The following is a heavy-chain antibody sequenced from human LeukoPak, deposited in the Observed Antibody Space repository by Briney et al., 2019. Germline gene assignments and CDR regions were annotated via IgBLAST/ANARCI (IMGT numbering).Heavy chain of an antibody. V-gene: IGHV3-21*01. CDR1: GFTFSSYS. J-gene: IGHJ3*02. D-gene: IGHD2-2*01. CDR3: ARDPVVPAAMFAFDI. CDR2: ISSSSSYI. Sequence: PGGSLRLSCAASGFTFSSYSMNWVRQAPGKGLEWVSSISSSSSYIYYADSVKGRFTISRDNAKNSLYLQMNSLRAEDTAVYYCARDPVVPAAMFAFDIWGQGTMVTVSS.